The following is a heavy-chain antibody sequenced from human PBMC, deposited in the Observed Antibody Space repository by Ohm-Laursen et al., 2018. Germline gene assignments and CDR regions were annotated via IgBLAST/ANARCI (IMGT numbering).Heavy chain of an antibody. CDR3: AKDSSRDYYYYGMDV. J-gene: IGHJ6*02. D-gene: IGHD6-13*01. Sequence: GSLRLSCTASGFTFSSYAMSWVRQAPGKGLKWVSAISGSGGSTYYADSVKGRFTISRDNSKNTLYLQMNSLRAEDTAVYYCAKDSSRDYYYYGMDVWGQGTTVTVSS. V-gene: IGHV3-23*01. CDR2: ISGSGGST. CDR1: GFTFSSYA.